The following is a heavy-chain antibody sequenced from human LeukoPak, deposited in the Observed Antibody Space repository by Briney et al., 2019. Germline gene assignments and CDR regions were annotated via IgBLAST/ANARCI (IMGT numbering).Heavy chain of an antibody. Sequence: GGSLRLSCAASGFTFSSYAMHWVRQAPGKGLEWVAVISYDGSNKYYADSVKGRFTISRDNSKNTLYLQMNSLRAEDTAVYYCARGIREQRPHDAFDIWGQGTMVTVSS. CDR1: GFTFSSYA. CDR3: ARGIREQRPHDAFDI. V-gene: IGHV3-30*04. J-gene: IGHJ3*02. D-gene: IGHD5-24*01. CDR2: ISYDGSNK.